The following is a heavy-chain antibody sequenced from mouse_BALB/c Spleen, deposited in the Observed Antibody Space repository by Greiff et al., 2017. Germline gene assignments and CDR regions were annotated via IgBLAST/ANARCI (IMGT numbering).Heavy chain of an antibody. CDR1: GFNIKDTY. CDR3: ARGVPFAY. J-gene: IGHJ3*01. V-gene: IGHV14-3*02. D-gene: IGHD2-14*01. Sequence: VQLQQSGAELVMPGASVKLSCTASGFNIKDTYMHWVKQRPEQGLEWIGRIDPANGNTKYDPKFQGKATITADTSSNTAYLQLSSLTSEDSAVYYCARGVPFAYWGQGTLVTVSA. CDR2: IDPANGNT.